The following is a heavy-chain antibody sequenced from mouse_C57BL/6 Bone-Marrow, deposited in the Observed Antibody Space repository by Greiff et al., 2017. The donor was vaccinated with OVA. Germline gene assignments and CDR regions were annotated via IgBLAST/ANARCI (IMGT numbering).Heavy chain of an antibody. V-gene: IGHV10-3*01. CDR3: VRWDDGGDFDV. J-gene: IGHJ1*03. CDR2: IRSKSSNYAT. CDR1: GFTFNTYA. Sequence: EAGGGLVQPKGSLKLSCAASGFTFNTYAMHWVRQAPGKGLEWVARIRSKSSNYATYYADSVKDRFTIYRDDSQRMLSLKLNNLKTEDTALYACVRWDDGGDFDVWGTGTTVTVSS. D-gene: IGHD2-3*01.